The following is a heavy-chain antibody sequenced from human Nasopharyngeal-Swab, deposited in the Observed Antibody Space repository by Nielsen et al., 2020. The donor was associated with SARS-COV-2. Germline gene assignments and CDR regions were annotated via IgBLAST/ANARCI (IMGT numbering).Heavy chain of an antibody. CDR1: GFTFADYA. J-gene: IGHJ5*01. CDR3: ARQTIYSFGWFDS. D-gene: IGHD3-3*01. CDR2: INWIGGSA. V-gene: IGHV3-20*01. Sequence: GESLKISCAASGFTFADYAMSWVRQVPGKGLEWVANINWIGGSADYSDAVKGRFTISRDNAKNSLYLQMNSLRAEDTAIYHCARQTIYSFGWFDSWGQGNLVTVSS.